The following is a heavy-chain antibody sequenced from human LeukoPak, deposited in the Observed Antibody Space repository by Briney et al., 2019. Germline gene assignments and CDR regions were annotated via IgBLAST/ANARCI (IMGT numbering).Heavy chain of an antibody. V-gene: IGHV3-23*01. CDR3: AKAPDCGGDCYFDY. CDR2: ISGSGGST. CDR1: GFTFSSYA. Sequence: GGPLRLSCAASGFTFSSYAMSWVRQAPGKGLEWVSAISGSGGSTYYADSVKGRFTISRDNSKNTLYLQMNSLRAEDTAVYYCAKAPDCGGDCYFDYWGQGTLVTVSS. J-gene: IGHJ4*02. D-gene: IGHD2-21*02.